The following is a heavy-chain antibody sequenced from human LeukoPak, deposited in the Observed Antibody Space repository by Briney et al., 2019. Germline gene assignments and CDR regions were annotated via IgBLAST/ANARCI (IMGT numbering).Heavy chain of an antibody. Sequence: TETLSLTCTVSGGSISSYYWSWIRQPPGKGLEWIGYIYYSGSTNYNPSLKSRVTISVDTSKNQFSLKLSSVTAADTAVYYCARESREAHDYWGQGTLVTVSS. CDR3: ARESREAHDY. V-gene: IGHV4-59*01. CDR1: GGSISSYY. J-gene: IGHJ4*02. CDR2: IYYSGST.